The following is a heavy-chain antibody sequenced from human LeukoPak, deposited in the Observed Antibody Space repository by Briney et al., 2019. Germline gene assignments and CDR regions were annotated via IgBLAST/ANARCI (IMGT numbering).Heavy chain of an antibody. Sequence: GGSLRLSCVASGFPFSSYWMTWVRQAPGKGLEWVANIKQDGSKKSYVDSVKGRFTISRDNAKNSLYQQMNSLRAEDTAIYYCTRVGYIDEGIDYWGQGTLVTVSS. CDR2: IKQDGSKK. CDR1: GFPFSSYW. CDR3: TRVGYIDEGIDY. J-gene: IGHJ4*02. V-gene: IGHV3-7*04. D-gene: IGHD5-24*01.